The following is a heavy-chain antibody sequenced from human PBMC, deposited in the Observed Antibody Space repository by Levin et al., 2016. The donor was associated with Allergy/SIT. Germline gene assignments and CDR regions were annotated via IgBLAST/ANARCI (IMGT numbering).Heavy chain of an antibody. J-gene: IGHJ4*02. CDR3: ARRGKGFWSGYEDY. CDR2: IYYSGST. D-gene: IGHD3-3*01. V-gene: IGHV4-39*01. Sequence: SETLSLTCTVSGGSISSSSYYWGWIRQPPGKGLEWIGSIYYSGSTYYNPSLKSRVTISVDTSKNQFSLKLSSVTAADTAVYYCARRGKGFWSGYEDYWGQGTLVTVSS. CDR1: GGSISSSSYY.